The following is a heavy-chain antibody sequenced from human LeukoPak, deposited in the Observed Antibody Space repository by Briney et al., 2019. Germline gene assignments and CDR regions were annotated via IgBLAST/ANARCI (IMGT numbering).Heavy chain of an antibody. J-gene: IGHJ4*02. CDR1: GFIVSSNH. CDR3: ARDVYGDGYNSFDY. D-gene: IGHD5-24*01. Sequence: GGSLRLSCAVSGFIVSSNHMNWVRQAPGKGLEWVSVIYRGGDSGGGPFYADSVKGRFTTSSDSSKNTLFLQMNSLRAEDTAVYYCARDVYGDGYNSFDYWGLGTLVTVSS. CDR2: IYRGGDSGGGP. V-gene: IGHV3-66*01.